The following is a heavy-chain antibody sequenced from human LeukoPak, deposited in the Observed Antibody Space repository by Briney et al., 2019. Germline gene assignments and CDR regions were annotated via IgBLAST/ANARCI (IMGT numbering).Heavy chain of an antibody. D-gene: IGHD3-22*01. CDR3: AGQNFYDSSGYYYTYPAKIDY. V-gene: IGHV4-34*01. Sequence: SETLSLTCAVYGGSFSGYYWSWIRQPPGKGLEWIGEINHSGSTNYNPSLKSRVTISVDTSKNQFSLKLSSVTATDTAVYYCAGQNFYDSSGYYYTYPAKIDYWGQGSLVTVSS. J-gene: IGHJ4*02. CDR1: GGSFSGYY. CDR2: INHSGST.